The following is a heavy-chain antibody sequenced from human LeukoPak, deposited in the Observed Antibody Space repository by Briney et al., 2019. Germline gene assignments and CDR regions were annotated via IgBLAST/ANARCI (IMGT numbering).Heavy chain of an antibody. CDR2: ISSSSSTV. CDR3: ARAQTYYGSGSYLY. CDR1: GFTFSRYS. J-gene: IGHJ4*02. V-gene: IGHV3-48*02. Sequence: PGGSLRLSCAASGFTFSRYSMNWVRQAPGKGLEWVSYISSSSSTVYYADSLKGRFTIPRDNAKNSLYLQMNSLRDEDTAVYYCARAQTYYGSGSYLYWGQGTLVTVSS. D-gene: IGHD3-10*01.